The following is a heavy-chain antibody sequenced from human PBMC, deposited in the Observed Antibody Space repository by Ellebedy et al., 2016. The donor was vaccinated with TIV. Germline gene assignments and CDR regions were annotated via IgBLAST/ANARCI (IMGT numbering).Heavy chain of an antibody. J-gene: IGHJ4*02. V-gene: IGHV2-70*01. D-gene: IGHD4-17*01. CDR1: GLSVNSDGMR. CDR3: ARMRAADYGDHGQIDY. CDR2: VAWDADK. Sequence: SGPTLVKPTQTLTLTCTFSGLSVNSDGMRVNWIRQPPGTALEWPALVAWDADKTYTTSLKTRLTISKDTSKNQVVLTMTNMDPVDTATYYCARMRAADYGDHGQIDYWGQGTLVTVSS.